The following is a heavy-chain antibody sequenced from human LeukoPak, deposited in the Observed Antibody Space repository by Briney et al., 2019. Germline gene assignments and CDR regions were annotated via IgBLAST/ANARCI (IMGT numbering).Heavy chain of an antibody. J-gene: IGHJ4*02. Sequence: SETLSLTCTVSGGSISSSSYYWGWIRQPPGKGLEWIGSIYYSGSTYYNPSLKSRVTISVDTSKNQFSLKLSSVTAADTAVYYCARASYSYDISGWVPFDYWGQGTLVTVSS. V-gene: IGHV4-39*07. CDR2: IYYSGST. CDR3: ARASYSYDISGWVPFDY. D-gene: IGHD3-22*01. CDR1: GGSISSSSYY.